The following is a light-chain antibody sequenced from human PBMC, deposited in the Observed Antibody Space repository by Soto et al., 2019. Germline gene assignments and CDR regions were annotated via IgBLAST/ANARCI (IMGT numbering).Light chain of an antibody. CDR3: QQYNNWWT. Sequence: DIVMTQSPATLSVSPGERATLSCRASESINSNLAWYHQKPGQPPRLLIYGSSTRATAIPARFSGSGSGTEFTLTISSLQSEDFAVYYCQQYNNWWTFGQGTKVDIK. CDR2: GSS. J-gene: IGKJ1*01. V-gene: IGKV3-15*01. CDR1: ESINSN.